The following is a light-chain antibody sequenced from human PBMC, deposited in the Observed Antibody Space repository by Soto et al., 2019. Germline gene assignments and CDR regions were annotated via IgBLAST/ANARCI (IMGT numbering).Light chain of an antibody. Sequence: EIVLTQSPGTLSLSPGERAPLSCRASQSVSSSYLAWYQQKPGQAPRLLIYGASSRATGIPDRFSGSGSGTDFTLTISRLAPEDFAVYYCQQCGSSPLTFGGGTKVEIK. V-gene: IGKV3-20*01. CDR3: QQCGSSPLT. J-gene: IGKJ4*01. CDR1: QSVSSSY. CDR2: GAS.